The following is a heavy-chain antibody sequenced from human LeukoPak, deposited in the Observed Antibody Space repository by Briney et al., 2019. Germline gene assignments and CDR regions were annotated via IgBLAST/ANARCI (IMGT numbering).Heavy chain of an antibody. D-gene: IGHD1-1*01. J-gene: IGHJ5*02. CDR2: IKQDGSDK. Sequence: GGSLRLSCSGSGFTLSSYWMSWVRQAPGEGLEWVANIKQDGSDKYYVDSVKGRFTISRDNAKNSLYLQMNSLRAEDTAVYYCAGGVVPSYSWTSNYFDPWGQGTLVTVSS. CDR1: GFTLSSYW. CDR3: AGGVVPSYSWTSNYFDP. V-gene: IGHV3-7*01.